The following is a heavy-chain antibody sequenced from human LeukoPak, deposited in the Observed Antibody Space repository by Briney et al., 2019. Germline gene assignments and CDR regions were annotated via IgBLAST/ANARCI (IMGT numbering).Heavy chain of an antibody. D-gene: IGHD1-26*01. CDR1: GYSFTSYW. V-gene: IGHV5-51*01. J-gene: IGHJ5*02. CDR3: ARVFKWEPQYNWFDP. Sequence: GESLKISCKTSGYSFTSYWIGWVRQLPGKGLEWMGIIYPDDSDTGYSPSFQGQVTISADKSISTAYLQWSSLKASDTAMYYCARVFKWEPQYNWFDPWGQGTLVTVSS. CDR2: IYPDDSDT.